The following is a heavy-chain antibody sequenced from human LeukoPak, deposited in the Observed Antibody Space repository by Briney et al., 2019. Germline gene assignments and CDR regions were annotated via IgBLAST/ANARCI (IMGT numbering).Heavy chain of an antibody. Sequence: SVKVSCKASGGTFISYAISWVRQAPGQGLEWMGGIIPIFGTANYAQKFQGRVTITADESTSTAYMELSSLRSEDTAVYYCARGGDHYYYGMDVWGQGTTVTVSS. CDR3: ARGGDHYYYGMDV. J-gene: IGHJ6*02. D-gene: IGHD4-17*01. CDR2: IIPIFGTA. CDR1: GGTFISYA. V-gene: IGHV1-69*13.